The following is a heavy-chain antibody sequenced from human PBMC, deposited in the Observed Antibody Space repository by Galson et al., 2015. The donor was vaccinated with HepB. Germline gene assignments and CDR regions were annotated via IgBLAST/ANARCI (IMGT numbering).Heavy chain of an antibody. V-gene: IGHV1-69*13. Sequence: SVKVSCKASGGTFSSYAISWVRQAPGQGLEWMGGIIPIFGTANYAQKFQGRVTITADESTSTAYMELGSLRSEDTAVYYCARGVGLADYFDYWGQGTLVTVSS. CDR2: IIPIFGTA. D-gene: IGHD6-19*01. CDR3: ARGVGLADYFDY. CDR1: GGTFSSYA. J-gene: IGHJ4*02.